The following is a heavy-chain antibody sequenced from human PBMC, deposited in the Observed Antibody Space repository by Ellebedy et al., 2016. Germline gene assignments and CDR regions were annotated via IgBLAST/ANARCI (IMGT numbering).Heavy chain of an antibody. CDR1: GFTVSTNY. V-gene: IGHV3-53*01. D-gene: IGHD3-10*01. CDR2: IYRTGTT. Sequence: GESLRISCAVSGFTVSTNYMSWVRQAPGKGLEWVAIIYRTGTTFYPDSAKGRFTISRDNAKNTLYLEMNSLRVEDTAMYYCVKDFGGPTDYWGQGVLVTVSS. CDR3: VKDFGGPTDY. J-gene: IGHJ4*02.